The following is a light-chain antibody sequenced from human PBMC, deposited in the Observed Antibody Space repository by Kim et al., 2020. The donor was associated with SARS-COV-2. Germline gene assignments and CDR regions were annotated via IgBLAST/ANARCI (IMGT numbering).Light chain of an antibody. V-gene: IGLV1-51*01. CDR2: DNN. Sequence: QSVLTQPPSVSAAPGQKVTISCSGSRSNIGNNYVSWYQQLPGTAPKLLIYDNNKRPSGIPDRFSGSKSGTSATLGITGLQTGDEADYYCGTWDSSLSAWVFGGGTQLTVL. CDR3: GTWDSSLSAWV. J-gene: IGLJ3*02. CDR1: RSNIGNNY.